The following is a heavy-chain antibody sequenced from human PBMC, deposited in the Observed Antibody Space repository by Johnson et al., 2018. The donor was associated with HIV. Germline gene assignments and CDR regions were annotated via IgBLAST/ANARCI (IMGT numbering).Heavy chain of an antibody. V-gene: IGHV3-74*01. D-gene: IGHD3-22*01. CDR2: INSDGSST. J-gene: IGHJ3*02. CDR1: GFTFSSYW. Sequence: VQLVEYGGGLVQPGGSLRLSCAASGFTFSSYWMHWVRQAPGKGLVWVSRINSDGSSTSYADSVKGRFTISRDNAKNTLYLQMNSLRAEDTAVYYCARDAGGGRIVVDYDAFDIWGQGTMVTVSS. CDR3: ARDAGGGRIVVDYDAFDI.